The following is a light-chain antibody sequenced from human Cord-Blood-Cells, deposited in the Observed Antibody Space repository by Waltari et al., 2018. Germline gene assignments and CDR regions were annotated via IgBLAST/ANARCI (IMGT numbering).Light chain of an antibody. CDR1: SSDVGGYNY. J-gene: IGLJ1*01. Sequence: QSALTQPASVSGSPGQSITISCTGTSSDVGGYNYVSLYQQHPGKAPKLMIYDVSKRPSGVSNRFSDSKSGNTASLTISGLQAEDEADYYCSSYTSSSTYVFGTGTKVTVL. CDR2: DVS. CDR3: SSYTSSSTYV. V-gene: IGLV2-14*01.